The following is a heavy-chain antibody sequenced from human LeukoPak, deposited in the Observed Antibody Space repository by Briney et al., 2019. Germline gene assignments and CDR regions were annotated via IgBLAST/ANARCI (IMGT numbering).Heavy chain of an antibody. CDR3: ARDLSSWYVIDY. CDR1: GYTFTGYY. D-gene: IGHD6-13*01. CDR2: INPNSGGT. J-gene: IGHJ4*02. Sequence: ASVKVSCKASGYTFTGYYMHWVRQAPGQGLEWMGWINPNSGGTNYAQKFQGWVTMTRDTSISTAYMELSRLRSDDTAVYYCARDLSSWYVIDYWGQGTLVTVSS. V-gene: IGHV1-2*04.